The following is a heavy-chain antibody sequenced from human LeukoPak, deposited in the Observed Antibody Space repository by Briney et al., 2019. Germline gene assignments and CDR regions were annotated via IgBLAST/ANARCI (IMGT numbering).Heavy chain of an antibody. V-gene: IGHV4-34*01. J-gene: IGHJ4*02. Sequence: SETLSLTCAVYGGPFSGYYSSWIRQPPGKGLECIGEVNHSGYINYNPSLQSRVTISVDTAKNQFSLKLSSVTAADTAVYYCARGLRPKGDDWGRGTLVTVSS. CDR1: GGPFSGYY. CDR3: ARGLRPKGDD. CDR2: VNHSGYI.